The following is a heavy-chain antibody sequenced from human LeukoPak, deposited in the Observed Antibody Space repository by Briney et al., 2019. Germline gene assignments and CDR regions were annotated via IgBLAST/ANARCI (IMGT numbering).Heavy chain of an antibody. CDR2: ISSSISVI. V-gene: IGHV3-48*02. D-gene: IGHD1-7*01. Sequence: PGGSLRLSCAASGFTFSSYSMNWVRQAPGKGLEWVSYISSSISVIYYADSVKGRFTISRDNAKNSLYLQMNSLRDEDTAVYYCARDQYNGHWYYALDIWGQGTMVTVSS. CDR1: GFTFSSYS. J-gene: IGHJ3*02. CDR3: ARDQYNGHWYYALDI.